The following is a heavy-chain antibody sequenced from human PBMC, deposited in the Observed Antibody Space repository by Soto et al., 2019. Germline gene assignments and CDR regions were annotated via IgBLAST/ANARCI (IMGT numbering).Heavy chain of an antibody. CDR1: GGSISSGGYS. V-gene: IGHV4-30-2*02. CDR2: IYHSGST. D-gene: IGHD5-12*01. J-gene: IGHJ6*03. CDR3: AREGSYSGHDLDSYYYYYYMDV. Sequence: SETLSLTCAVSGGSISSGGYSWSWIRQPPGKGLEWIGYIYHSGSTYYNPSLKGRVTISVDTSKSQFSLKLSSVTAADTAVYYCAREGSYSGHDLDSYYYYYYMDVWGKGTTVTVSS.